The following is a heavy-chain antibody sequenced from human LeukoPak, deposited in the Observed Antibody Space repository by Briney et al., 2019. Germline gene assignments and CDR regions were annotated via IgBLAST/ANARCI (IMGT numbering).Heavy chain of an antibody. D-gene: IGHD1-26*01. V-gene: IGHV4-30-4*02. CDR1: GGSISSGDYY. CDR2: IYYSGST. CDR3: ARGLLVGNTGYYFDY. J-gene: IGHJ4*02. Sequence: PSETLSLTCTVSGGSISSGDYYWSWIRQPPGKGLEWIGYIYYSGSTYYNPSLKSRVTISVDTSKKQFSLKLSSVTAADTAVYYCARGLLVGNTGYYFDYWGQGTLVTVSS.